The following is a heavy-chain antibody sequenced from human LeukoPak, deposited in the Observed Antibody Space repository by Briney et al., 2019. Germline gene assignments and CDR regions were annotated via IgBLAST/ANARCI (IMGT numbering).Heavy chain of an antibody. CDR1: GFTFSRND. V-gene: IGHV3-30*12. D-gene: IGHD2-15*01. CDR3: ARPDYYCSGGRCYDDAFDI. J-gene: IGHJ3*02. Sequence: PGGSLRLSCAASGFTFSRNDMGWVRQAPGKGLEWVAFIEYDGSNKYYADSVKGRFTISRDNSKNTLYLQMNSLRAEDTAVYYCARPDYYCSGGRCYDDAFDIWGQGTMVTVSS. CDR2: IEYDGSNK.